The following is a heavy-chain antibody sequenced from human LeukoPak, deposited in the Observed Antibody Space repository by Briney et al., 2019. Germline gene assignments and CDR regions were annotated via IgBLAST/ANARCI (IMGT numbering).Heavy chain of an antibody. J-gene: IGHJ4*02. V-gene: IGHV1-69*04. CDR2: IIPILGIA. CDR3: ARGKVLRFLEWSPYYFDY. D-gene: IGHD3-3*01. CDR1: GGTFSSYA. Sequence: SVKVSCKASGGTFSSYAISWVRQAPGQGLEWMGRIIPILGIANYAQKFQGRVTITADKSTSTAYMELSSLRSEDTAVYYCARGKVLRFLEWSPYYFDYWGQGTLVTVSS.